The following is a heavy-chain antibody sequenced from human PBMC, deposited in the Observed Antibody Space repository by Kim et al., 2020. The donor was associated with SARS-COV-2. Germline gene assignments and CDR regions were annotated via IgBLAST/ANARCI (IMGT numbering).Heavy chain of an antibody. Sequence: GGSLRLSCAASGFTFSSYSMNWVRQAPGKGLEWVSYISSSSSTIYYADSVKGRFTISRDNAKNSLYLQMNSLRDEDTAVYYCARQQQLEYYYYYGMDVWGQGTTVTVSS. CDR3: ARQQQLEYYYYYGMDV. V-gene: IGHV3-48*02. CDR1: GFTFSSYS. J-gene: IGHJ6*02. CDR2: ISSSSSTI. D-gene: IGHD6-13*01.